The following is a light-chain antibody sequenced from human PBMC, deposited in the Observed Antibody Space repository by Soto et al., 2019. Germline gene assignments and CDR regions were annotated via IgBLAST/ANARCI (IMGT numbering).Light chain of an antibody. J-gene: IGKJ4*01. CDR2: AAS. Sequence: DIQLTQSPSFLSASIGDSVTITCRASQAIGTYLAWYQQNPGKAPNLLVYAASTLHSGVPSRFSGSGSGTEFTLTITSLPPEDVATYYCQQLHTYLLTFGGGNKVQIK. V-gene: IGKV1-9*01. CDR3: QQLHTYLLT. CDR1: QAIGTY.